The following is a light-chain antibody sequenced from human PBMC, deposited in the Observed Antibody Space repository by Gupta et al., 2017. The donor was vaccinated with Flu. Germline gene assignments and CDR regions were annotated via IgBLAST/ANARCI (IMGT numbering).Light chain of an antibody. V-gene: IGKV1-39*01. Sequence: DIQMTQSPSSLSASVGDRVTIACRASENVGNYLNWYRHKPGKPPKLLIFAASTLQSGVPSRFSGSRSGTDFTLTISSLEPDDFATYYCQQSYITPRTFGPGTKVE. CDR2: AAS. CDR1: ENVGNY. J-gene: IGKJ1*01. CDR3: QQSYITPRT.